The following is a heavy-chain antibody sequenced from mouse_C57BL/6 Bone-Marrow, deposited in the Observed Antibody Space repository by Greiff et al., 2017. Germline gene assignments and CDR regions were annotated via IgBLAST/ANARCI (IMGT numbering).Heavy chain of an antibody. CDR1: GYTFTSYW. CDR2: IHPNSGST. D-gene: IGHD1-1*01. CDR3: ARITTVVEGFAY. Sequence: QVQLKQPGAELVKPGASVKLSCKASGYTFTSYWMHWVKQRPGQGLEWIGMIHPNSGSTNYNEKFKSKATLTVDKSSSTAYMQLSSLTSEDSAVYYCARITTVVEGFAYWGQGTLVTVSA. J-gene: IGHJ3*01. V-gene: IGHV1-64*01.